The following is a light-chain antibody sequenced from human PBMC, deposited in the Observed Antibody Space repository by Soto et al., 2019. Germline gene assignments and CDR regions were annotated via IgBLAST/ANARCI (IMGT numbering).Light chain of an antibody. CDR2: AAS. CDR1: QSISSY. V-gene: IGKV1-39*01. CDR3: QQSYSTPST. J-gene: IGKJ5*01. Sequence: DIQMTQSPSSLSASVGDRVTITCRASQSISSYLNWYQQKPGKAPKLLIYAASSLQSGVPSRFSRSGSGKDFTLTISSLQPEDFATYYCQQSYSTPSTFGQGTRLEIK.